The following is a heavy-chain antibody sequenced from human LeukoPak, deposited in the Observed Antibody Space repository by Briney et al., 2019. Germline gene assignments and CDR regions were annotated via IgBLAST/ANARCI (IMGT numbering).Heavy chain of an antibody. J-gene: IGHJ4*02. CDR2: IKSKTDGGTT. V-gene: IGHV3-15*01. CDR3: TTDDGRRYLDWLSKMYYFDY. Sequence: PGGSLRLSCAASGFTFSNASMSWVRQAPGKGLEWVGRIKSKTDGGTTDYAAPVKGRFTISRDDSKNTLYLQMNSLKTEDTAVYYCTTDDGRRYLDWLSKMYYFDYWGQGTLVTVSS. CDR1: GFTFSNAS. D-gene: IGHD3-9*01.